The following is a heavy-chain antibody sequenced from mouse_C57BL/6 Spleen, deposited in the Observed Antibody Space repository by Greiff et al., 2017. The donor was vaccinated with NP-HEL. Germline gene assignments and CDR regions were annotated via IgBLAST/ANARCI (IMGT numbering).Heavy chain of an antibody. CDR3: ARSAQFITTVEDAMDY. V-gene: IGHV1-81*01. CDR2: IYPRSGNT. Sequence: VKLMESGAELARPGASVKLSCKASGYTFTSYGISWVKQRTGQGLEWIGEIYPRSGNTYYNEKFKGKATLTADKSSSTAYMELRSLTSEDSAVYFCARSAQFITTVEDAMDYWGQGTSVTVSS. J-gene: IGHJ4*01. CDR1: GYTFTSYG. D-gene: IGHD1-1*01.